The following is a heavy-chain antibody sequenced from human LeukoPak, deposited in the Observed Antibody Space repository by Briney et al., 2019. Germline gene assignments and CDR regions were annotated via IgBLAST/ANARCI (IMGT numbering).Heavy chain of an antibody. CDR1: GFTFSSYE. D-gene: IGHD7-27*01. J-gene: IGHJ4*02. V-gene: IGHV3-48*03. Sequence: GGSLRLSCAASGFTFSSYEMNWVRQAPGKGLEWVSYISSSGSTIYYADSVKGRFTISRDNAKNSLYLQMNNLRAEDTAVHYCAREEGGKLGIDYYFHYWGQGTLVTVSS. CDR3: AREEGGKLGIDYYFHY. CDR2: ISSSGSTI.